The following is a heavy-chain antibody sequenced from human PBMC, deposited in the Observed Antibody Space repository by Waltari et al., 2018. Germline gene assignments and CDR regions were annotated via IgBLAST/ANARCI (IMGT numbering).Heavy chain of an antibody. D-gene: IGHD5-12*01. CDR2: IRSKANSYAT. CDR3: TRPRGDGYEDFDY. Sequence: EVQLVESGGCLVQPGGSLKLSCAASGFTFSGSAMHWVRQASGKGLEWVGRIRSKANSYATAYAASVKGRFTISRDDSKNTAYLQMNSLKTEDTAVYYCTRPRGDGYEDFDYWGQGTLVTVSS. V-gene: IGHV3-73*01. CDR1: GFTFSGSA. J-gene: IGHJ4*02.